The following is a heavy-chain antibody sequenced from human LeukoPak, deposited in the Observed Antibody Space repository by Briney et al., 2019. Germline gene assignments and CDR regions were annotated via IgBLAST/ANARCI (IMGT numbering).Heavy chain of an antibody. CDR3: ARDLGTINDAFDI. D-gene: IGHD2-2*01. CDR2: INPSGGST. V-gene: IGHV1-46*01. CDR1: GYTFTSYY. J-gene: IGHJ3*02. Sequence: GASVKLSCKASGYTFTSYYMHWVRQAPGQGLEWMGIINPSGGSTSYAQKFQGRVTMTRDMSTSTVYMELSSLRSEDTAVYYCARDLGTINDAFDIWGQGTMVTVSS.